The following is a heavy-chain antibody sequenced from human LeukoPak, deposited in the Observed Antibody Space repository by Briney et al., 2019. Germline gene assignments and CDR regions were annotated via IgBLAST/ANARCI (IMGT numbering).Heavy chain of an antibody. D-gene: IGHD1-1*01. J-gene: IGHJ4*02. CDR2: ISSSSSTI. CDR3: ARERQLERLAFGKEGSAFDY. CDR1: GFTFSSYS. V-gene: IGHV3-48*04. Sequence: GGSLRLSRAASGFTFSSYSMNWVRQAPGKGLEWVSYISSSSSTIYYADSVKGRFTISRDNAKNSLYLQMNRLRAEDTAVYYCARERQLERLAFGKEGSAFDYWGQGTLVTVSS.